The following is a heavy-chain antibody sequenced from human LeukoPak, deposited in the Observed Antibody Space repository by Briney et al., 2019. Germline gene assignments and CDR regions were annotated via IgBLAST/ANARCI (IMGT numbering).Heavy chain of an antibody. CDR2: IYYSGST. V-gene: IGHV4-39*07. CDR1: GGSISSSSYY. Sequence: SETLSLTCTVSGGSISSSSYYWGWIRQPPGKGLEWIGSIYYSGSTYYNPSLKSRVTISVDTSKNQFSLKLSSVTAADTAVYYCARERGALDIWGQGTMVTVSS. CDR3: ARERGALDI. J-gene: IGHJ3*02.